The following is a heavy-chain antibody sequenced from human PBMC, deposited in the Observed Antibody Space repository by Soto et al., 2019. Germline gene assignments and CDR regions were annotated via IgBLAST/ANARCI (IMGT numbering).Heavy chain of an antibody. D-gene: IGHD3-3*01. Sequence: SETLSLTCTVSGDSLSSGGYYWSWIRQHPGKGLEWIGYISYGGSTYYNPSLKSRVTISEDMSKNQFSLKLSSVTAADTAVYFCARAIFGVVSVDYWGQGTLVTVSS. CDR2: ISYGGST. V-gene: IGHV4-31*03. CDR1: GDSLSSGGYY. CDR3: ARAIFGVVSVDY. J-gene: IGHJ4*02.